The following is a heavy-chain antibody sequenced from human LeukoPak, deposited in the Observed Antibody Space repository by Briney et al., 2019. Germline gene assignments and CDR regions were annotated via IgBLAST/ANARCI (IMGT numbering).Heavy chain of an antibody. D-gene: IGHD2-21*01. CDR2: MNPNSGNT. Sequence: ASVKVSCEASGYTFTSYDINWVRQATGQGLEWMGWMNPNSGNTGYAQKFQGRVTITRNTSISTAYMELSSLRSEDTAVYYCARGHIYYYYMDVWGKGTTVTVSS. CDR3: ARGHIYYYYMDV. V-gene: IGHV1-8*03. CDR1: GYTFTSYD. J-gene: IGHJ6*03.